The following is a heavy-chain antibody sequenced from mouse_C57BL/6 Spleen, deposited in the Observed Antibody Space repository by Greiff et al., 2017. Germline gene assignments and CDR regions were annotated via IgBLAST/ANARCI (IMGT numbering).Heavy chain of an antibody. CDR2: INPNYGSP. J-gene: IGHJ2*01. V-gene: IGHV1-39*01. Sequence: EVQLQEPGPELVKPGASVKISCKASGYSFTDYNMNWVKQSTGKSLEWIGVINPNYGSPSYNQKFKGKATLTVDQSSSTAYMQLNSLTSEDSAVDYCARWGNYVGYWGQGTTLTVSS. CDR3: ARWGNYVGY. CDR1: GYSFTDYN.